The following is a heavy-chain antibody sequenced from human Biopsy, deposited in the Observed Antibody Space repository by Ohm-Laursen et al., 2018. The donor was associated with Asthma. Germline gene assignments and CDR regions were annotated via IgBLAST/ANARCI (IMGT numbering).Heavy chain of an antibody. J-gene: IGHJ6*02. D-gene: IGHD3-10*01. CDR2: ISVYNGNT. CDR3: ARAVDYSHYYGIDV. V-gene: IGHV1-18*01. Sequence: GASVKVSCKTSGYTFNSAGITWVRQAPGQGLEWMGWISVYNGNTKVAQKLQDGVTMITDTSTSTAYMELRGLRSDDTAVYFCARAVDYSHYYGIDVWGQGTTVTVS. CDR1: GYTFNSAG.